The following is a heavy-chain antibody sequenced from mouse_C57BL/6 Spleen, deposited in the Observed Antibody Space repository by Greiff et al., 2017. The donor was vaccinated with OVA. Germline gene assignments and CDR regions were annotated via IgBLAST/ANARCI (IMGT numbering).Heavy chain of an antibody. J-gene: IGHJ4*01. CDR2: INPNNGGT. CDR1: GYTFTDYN. D-gene: IGHD3-2*02. V-gene: IGHV1-18*01. Sequence: EVMLVESGPELVKPGASVKIPCKASGYTFTDYNMDWVKQSHGKSLEWIGDINPNNGGTIYNQKFKGKATLTVDKSSSTAYMELRSLTSEDTAVYYCARAGGQLRLRDYAMDYWGQGTSVTVSS. CDR3: ARAGGQLRLRDYAMDY.